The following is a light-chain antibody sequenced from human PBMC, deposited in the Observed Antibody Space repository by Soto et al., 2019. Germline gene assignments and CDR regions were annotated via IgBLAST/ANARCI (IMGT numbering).Light chain of an antibody. J-gene: IGKJ1*01. CDR1: QSISSL. CDR3: QQYNRYRR. CDR2: KAS. Sequence: MTKSAATGSAYIGERGNITFRASQSISSLLAWYQQKPGKPPKLLIYKASILESGVPSSFSGSGSGTEFTLTINSLEPDDFATYYCQQYNRYRRFGQGTKVDTK. V-gene: IGKV1-5*03.